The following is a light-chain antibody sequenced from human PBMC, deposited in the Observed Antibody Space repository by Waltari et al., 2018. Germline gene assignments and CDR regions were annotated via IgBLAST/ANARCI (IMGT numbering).Light chain of an antibody. V-gene: IGLV2-23*03. CDR2: EGT. CDR3: CSYAGSNTFV. Sequence: QSALTQPASVSGSPGQSITISCTGTSSDVGSYNLVSWYQQLPGKAPKLMIYEGTKRPSGFSNRFSGSKSGNTASLTISGLQAEDEADYYCCSYAGSNTFVFGGGTKLTVL. CDR1: SSDVGSYNL. J-gene: IGLJ2*01.